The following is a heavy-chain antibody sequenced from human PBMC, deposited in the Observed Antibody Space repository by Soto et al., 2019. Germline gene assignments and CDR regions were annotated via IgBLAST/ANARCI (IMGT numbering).Heavy chain of an antibody. J-gene: IGHJ5*01. CDR2: INHSGRV. CDR3: STRAYDTNGYYRFDP. D-gene: IGHD3-22*01. CDR1: GGSFSGHS. Sequence: KASETLSLTCAVYGGSFSGHSWTWIRQSPGKGLEWIGDINHSGRVNYSPSLKSRVTISLDTSKNQFSLTLSAVTAADTAMYYCSTRAYDTNGYYRFDPWGQGTLATVSS. V-gene: IGHV4-34*01.